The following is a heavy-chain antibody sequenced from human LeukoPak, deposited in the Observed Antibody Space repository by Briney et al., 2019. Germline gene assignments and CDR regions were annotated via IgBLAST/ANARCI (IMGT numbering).Heavy chain of an antibody. Sequence: PRRSLRLSCAASGFTVSYNYMSWVRQAPGKGLEWVSVIYSGGSTYYADSVEGRFTISRDNSKNTVYLQMNSLRAEDTAVYYCARDSGSYYNTMDVWGQGTTVTVSS. CDR2: IYSGGST. CDR3: ARDSGSYYNTMDV. J-gene: IGHJ6*02. CDR1: GFTVSYNY. D-gene: IGHD1-26*01. V-gene: IGHV3-53*01.